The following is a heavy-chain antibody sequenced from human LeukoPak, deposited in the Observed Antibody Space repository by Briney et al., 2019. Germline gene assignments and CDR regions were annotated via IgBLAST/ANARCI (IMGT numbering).Heavy chain of an antibody. V-gene: IGHV3-49*04. CDR3: TRVPADFWSGYSAY. Sequence: PGGSLRLSCTASGFTFGDYAMSWVRQAPGKGLEWVGFIRSKAYGGTTEYAASVKGRFTISRDDSKSIAYLQMNSLKTEDTAVYYCTRVPADFWSGYSAYRGKGTLVTVSS. J-gene: IGHJ4*02. CDR2: IRSKAYGGTT. D-gene: IGHD3-3*01. CDR1: GFTFGDYA.